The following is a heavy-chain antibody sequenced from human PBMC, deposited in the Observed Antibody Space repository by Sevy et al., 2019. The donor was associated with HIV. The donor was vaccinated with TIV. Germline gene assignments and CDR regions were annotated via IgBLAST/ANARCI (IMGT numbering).Heavy chain of an antibody. CDR2: ISSSGSSA. J-gene: IGHJ6*02. D-gene: IGHD3-3*01. V-gene: IGHV3-64D*09. CDR1: GFTFSGSA. CDR3: VKDSIFYDSSSGYRPFYYYGMDV. Sequence: GGSLRLSCSASGFTFSGSALHWVRQAPGKGLEYVSVISSSGSSAYYAESVRGRFTISRDNSKNTLYLQMRSLRDEDTAVYYCVKDSIFYDSSSGYRPFYYYGMDVWGQGTSVTVSS.